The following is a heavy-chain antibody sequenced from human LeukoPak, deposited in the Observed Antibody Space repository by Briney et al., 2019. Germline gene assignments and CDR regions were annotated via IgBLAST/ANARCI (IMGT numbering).Heavy chain of an antibody. CDR3: ARGVDNYYYYYMDV. Sequence: VGSLRLSCAASGFTISSYSMNWVRQAPGKGLEWVSSISSSSSYIYYADSVKGRFTISRDNAKKSLYLQMNSLRAEDTAVYYCARGVDNYYYYYMDVWGKGTTVTISS. CDR1: GFTISSYS. CDR2: ISSSSSYI. J-gene: IGHJ6*03. V-gene: IGHV3-21*01. D-gene: IGHD5-12*01.